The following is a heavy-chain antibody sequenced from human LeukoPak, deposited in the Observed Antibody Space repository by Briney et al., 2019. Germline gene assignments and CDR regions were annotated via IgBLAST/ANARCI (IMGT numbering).Heavy chain of an antibody. CDR3: ARAGGKQNAFDI. V-gene: IGHV1-69*05. J-gene: IGHJ3*02. CDR1: GGTFTSYA. CDR2: IIPIFGTA. Sequence: SVKVSCKASGGTFTSYAISWVRQAPGQGLEWMGGIIPIFGTANYAQKFQGRVTITTDESTSTAYMELGSLRSEDTAVYYCARAGGKQNAFDIWGQGTMVTVSS. D-gene: IGHD2-15*01.